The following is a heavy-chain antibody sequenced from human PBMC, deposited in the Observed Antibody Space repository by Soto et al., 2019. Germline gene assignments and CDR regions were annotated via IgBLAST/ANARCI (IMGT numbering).Heavy chain of an antibody. D-gene: IGHD2-2*01. Sequence: QVRLVQSGAEVKKPGSSVKVSCKASGGTFSSYAISWVRQAPGQGLEWMGRIIPISDTTNYAQKFQGRVTITADESTSTAYMELSSLRSEDTAVYYCARSQGSSTSLEIYYYYYYGLDVWGQGTTVTVSS. CDR3: ARSQGSSTSLEIYYYYYYGLDV. V-gene: IGHV1-69*18. CDR1: GGTFSSYA. J-gene: IGHJ6*02. CDR2: IIPISDTT.